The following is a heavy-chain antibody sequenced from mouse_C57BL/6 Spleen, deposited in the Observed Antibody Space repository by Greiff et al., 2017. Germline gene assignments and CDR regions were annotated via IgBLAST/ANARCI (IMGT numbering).Heavy chain of an antibody. Sequence: VQLQQSGAELVRPGASVKLSCTASGFNIKDDYMHWVKQRPEQGLEWIGWIDPENGDTEYASKFQGKATITADTSSNTAYLQLSSLTSEDTAVYYCTTLYDYDEAYWGQGTLVTVSA. J-gene: IGHJ3*01. CDR1: GFNIKDDY. CDR2: IDPENGDT. CDR3: TTLYDYDEAY. D-gene: IGHD2-4*01. V-gene: IGHV14-4*01.